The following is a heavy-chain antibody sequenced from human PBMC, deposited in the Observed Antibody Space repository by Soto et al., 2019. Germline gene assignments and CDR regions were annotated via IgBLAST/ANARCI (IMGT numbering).Heavy chain of an antibody. J-gene: IGHJ6*02. D-gene: IGHD6-13*01. CDR3: ARERQKATPAARSIGYGMAV. CDR1: GVTFSDYA. CDR2: VSHDGIKK. Sequence: QVQLAESGGGVVQPGRSLRLLCAASGVTFSDYAMHWVRQAPGKGLEWVAVVSHDGIKKYYVDSVKGRFTISRDNSKNTLSLQMNSLRAEDTAIYYCARERQKATPAARSIGYGMAVWGQGTTVTVSS. V-gene: IGHV3-30-3*01.